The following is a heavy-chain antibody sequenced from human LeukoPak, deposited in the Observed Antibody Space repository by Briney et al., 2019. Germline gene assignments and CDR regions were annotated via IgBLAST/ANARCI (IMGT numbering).Heavy chain of an antibody. CDR3: ARERGKEVTGDY. V-gene: IGHV1-2*02. CDR2: INPNSGGT. D-gene: IGHD2-21*02. CDR1: GYTFTGYY. J-gene: IGHJ4*02. Sequence: ASVKVSCKASGYTFTGYYMHWVRQAPGQGLEWMGWINPNSGGTNYAQKFQGRVTMTRDTSISTAHMGLSRLRSDDTAVYYCARERGKEVTGDYWGQGTLVTVSS.